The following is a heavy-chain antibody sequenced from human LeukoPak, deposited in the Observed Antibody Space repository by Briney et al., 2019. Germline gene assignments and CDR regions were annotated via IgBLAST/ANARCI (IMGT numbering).Heavy chain of an antibody. CDR3: ARADCGGDCYPDY. V-gene: IGHV3-53*01. CDR1: GFTVSSNY. CDR2: IYSGGST. Sequence: PGGSLRLSCAASGFTVSSNYMSWVRQAPGEELEWVSVIYSGGSTYYADSVKGRFTISRDNSKNTLYLQMNSLRAEDTAVYYCARADCGGDCYPDYWGQGTLVTVSS. J-gene: IGHJ4*02. D-gene: IGHD2-21*02.